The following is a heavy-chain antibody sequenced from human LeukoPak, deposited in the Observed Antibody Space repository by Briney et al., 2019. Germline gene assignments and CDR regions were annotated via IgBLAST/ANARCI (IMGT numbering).Heavy chain of an antibody. Sequence: SETLSLTCTVSGGSISSGGYYWSWIRQHPGKGLEWIGYIYYSGSTNYNSSLKSRVTISVDTSKNQFSLKLSSVTAADTAVYYCARDWPAVAGFDYWGQGTLVTVSS. CDR3: ARDWPAVAGFDY. CDR2: IYYSGST. V-gene: IGHV4-61*08. CDR1: GGSISSGGYY. D-gene: IGHD6-19*01. J-gene: IGHJ4*02.